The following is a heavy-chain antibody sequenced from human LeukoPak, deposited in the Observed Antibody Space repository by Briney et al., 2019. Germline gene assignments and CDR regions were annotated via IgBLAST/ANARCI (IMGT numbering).Heavy chain of an antibody. CDR3: AKARIASAGTGAFDV. V-gene: IGHV3-23*01. CDR2: FCATDGSA. CDR1: GFNVSSYC. D-gene: IGHD6-13*01. Sequence: GGALRVSCAASGFNVSSYCMSWVRPAAGRGREGVSAFCATDGSAQYAETVKGRFTISRDNSKNSLYLQMNSLRDEDTAVYYCAKARIASAGTGAFDVWGQGTMVTVSS. J-gene: IGHJ3*01.